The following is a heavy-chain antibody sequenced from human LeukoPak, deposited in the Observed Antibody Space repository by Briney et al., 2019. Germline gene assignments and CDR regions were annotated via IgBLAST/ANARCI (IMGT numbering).Heavy chain of an antibody. CDR1: GFTFSNAW. V-gene: IGHV3-15*01. J-gene: IGHJ4*02. Sequence: PGGSLRLSCAASGFTFSNAWMSWVRQAPGKGLEWVGRIKSKTDGGTTDYAAPVKGRFTISRDDSKNTLYLQMNSLKTEDTAVYYCTTDRDILTGYGDYWGQGTLVTVSS. CDR2: IKSKTDGGTT. D-gene: IGHD3-9*01. CDR3: TTDRDILTGYGDY.